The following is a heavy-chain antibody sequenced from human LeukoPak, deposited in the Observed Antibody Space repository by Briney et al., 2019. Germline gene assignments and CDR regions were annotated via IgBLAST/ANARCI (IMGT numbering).Heavy chain of an antibody. Sequence: VASVKVSCKASGYTFTSYDINWVRQATGQGLEWMGWMNPNSGNTGYAQKFQGRVTMTRNTSISTAYMELSSLRSEDTALYYCAREDYGSGSSHYGMDVWGQGTTVTVSS. J-gene: IGHJ6*02. CDR3: AREDYGSGSSHYGMDV. V-gene: IGHV1-8*01. D-gene: IGHD3-10*01. CDR1: GYTFTSYD. CDR2: MNPNSGNT.